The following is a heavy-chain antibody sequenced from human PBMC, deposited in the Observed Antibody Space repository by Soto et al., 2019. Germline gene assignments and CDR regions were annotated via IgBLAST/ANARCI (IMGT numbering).Heavy chain of an antibody. V-gene: IGHV3-48*01. CDR2: ISSSSSTI. CDR1: GFTFSSYS. D-gene: IGHD1-20*01. Sequence: GGSLRLSCAASGFTFSSYSMNWVRQAPGKGLEWVSYISSSSSTIYYADSVKGRFTISRDSAKNSLYLQMNSLRGEDTAVYYCAREGITGRRWFDPWGQGTLVTVSS. J-gene: IGHJ5*02. CDR3: AREGITGRRWFDP.